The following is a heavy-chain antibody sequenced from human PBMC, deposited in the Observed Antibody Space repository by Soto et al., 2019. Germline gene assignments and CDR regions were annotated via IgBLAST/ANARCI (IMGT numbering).Heavy chain of an antibody. CDR3: ARNRRYCSGGSCYLNDAFDI. CDR1: GYTFTSYG. J-gene: IGHJ3*02. V-gene: IGHV1-18*04. D-gene: IGHD2-15*01. Sequence: ASVKVSCKASGYTFTSYGISWVRQAPGQGLERMGWISAYNGNTNYAQKLQGRVTMTTDTSTSTAYMELRSLRSDDTAVYYCARNRRYCSGGSCYLNDAFDIWGQGTMVTVSS. CDR2: ISAYNGNT.